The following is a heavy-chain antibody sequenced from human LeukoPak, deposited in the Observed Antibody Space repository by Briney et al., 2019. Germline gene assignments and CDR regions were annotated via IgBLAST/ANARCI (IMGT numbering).Heavy chain of an antibody. D-gene: IGHD6-19*01. CDR3: ARDSSGWYRFDY. J-gene: IGHJ4*02. CDR2: INHSGST. V-gene: IGHV4-34*01. Sequence: PSETLSLTCAVYGGSFSGYYWSWIRQPPGKGLEWIGEINHSGSTNYNPSLKSRVTISVDTSKNQFSLKLSSVTAADTAVYYCARDSSGWYRFDYWGQGTLVTVSS. CDR1: GGSFSGYY.